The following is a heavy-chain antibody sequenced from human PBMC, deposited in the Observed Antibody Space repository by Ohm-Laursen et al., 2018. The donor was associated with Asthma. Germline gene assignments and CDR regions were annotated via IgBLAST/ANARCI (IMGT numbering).Heavy chain of an antibody. D-gene: IGHD3-22*01. CDR3: ARDLFHDTNYYDSSGYPSPVKAFDI. J-gene: IGHJ3*02. CDR2: ISSSSSYT. CDR1: GFTFSSYA. Sequence: GSLRLSCSASGFTFSSYAMHWVRQAPGKGLEWVSYISSSSSYTNYADSVKGRFTISRDNAKNSLYLQMNSLRAEDTAVYYCARDLFHDTNYYDSSGYPSPVKAFDIWGQGTMVTVSS. V-gene: IGHV3-21*05.